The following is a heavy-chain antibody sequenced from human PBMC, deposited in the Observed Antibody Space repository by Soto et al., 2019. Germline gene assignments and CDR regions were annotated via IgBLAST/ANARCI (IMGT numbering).Heavy chain of an antibody. D-gene: IGHD2-2*01. CDR2: IDPSDSYT. CDR1: GYSFTSYW. J-gene: IGHJ6*02. V-gene: IGHV5-10-1*01. CDR3: ASSPRGYCSSTSCRELGNYYGMDG. Sequence: GESLKISCKGSGYSFTSYWISWVRQMPGKGLEWMGRIDPSDSYTNYSPSFQGHVTISADKSISTAYLQWSSLKASDTAMYYCASSPRGYCSSTSCRELGNYYGMDGWGQGTKVTVSS.